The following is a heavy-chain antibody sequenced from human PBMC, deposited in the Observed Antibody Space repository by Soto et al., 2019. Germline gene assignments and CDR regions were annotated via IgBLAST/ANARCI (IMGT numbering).Heavy chain of an antibody. D-gene: IGHD3-10*01. CDR2: VSSDGSNK. Sequence: QVHLEESGGGVVHPGRSLRLSCAASGFTFNTYAVHWVRQAPGKGLEWVAVVSSDGSNKYYSDSVKGRFSISRDNSNNTLSLHINSLRTEGTSVYYWARGAITVLRGVEQWGPGPLVTVSS. J-gene: IGHJ4*02. CDR1: GFTFNTYA. V-gene: IGHV3-30*04. CDR3: ARGAITVLRGVEQ.